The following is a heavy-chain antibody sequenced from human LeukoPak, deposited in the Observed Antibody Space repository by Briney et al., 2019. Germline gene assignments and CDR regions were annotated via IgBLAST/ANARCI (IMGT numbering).Heavy chain of an antibody. J-gene: IGHJ4*02. CDR3: AKAGLVRGGALDS. Sequence: GGSLRLSCAASGFTFSSYAMSWVRQAPGKGLEWVSAISGSGSSTYYADSVKGRFTISRDNSKNTLYLQMNSLRVEDTAVYYCAKAGLVRGGALDSWGQGTLVTVSS. CDR2: ISGSGSST. CDR1: GFTFSSYA. D-gene: IGHD4/OR15-4a*01. V-gene: IGHV3-23*01.